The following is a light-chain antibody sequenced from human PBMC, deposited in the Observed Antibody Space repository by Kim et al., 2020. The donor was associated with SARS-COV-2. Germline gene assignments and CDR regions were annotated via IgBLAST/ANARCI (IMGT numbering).Light chain of an antibody. V-gene: IGKV1-39*01. CDR1: QSISSY. J-gene: IGKJ5*01. CDR2: AAS. Sequence: DIQMTQSPSSLSASVGDRVTITCRASQSISSYLNWYQQKPGKAPKLLIYAASSLQSGVPSRFSGSGSGTDFTLTIRSLQPEDFATYYCQQSYTTPRTITFGQGTRLEIK. CDR3: QQSYTTPRTIT.